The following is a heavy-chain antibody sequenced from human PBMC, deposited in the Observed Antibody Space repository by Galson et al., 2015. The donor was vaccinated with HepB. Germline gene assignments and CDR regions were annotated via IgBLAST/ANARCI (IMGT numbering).Heavy chain of an antibody. CDR2: IYSGGST. CDR1: GFTVSSNY. V-gene: IGHV3-66*01. CDR3: ARGTAPNQPFDY. Sequence: SLRLSCAASGFTVSSNYMSWVRQAPGKGLEWVSVIYSGGSTYYADSVKGRFTISRDNSKNTLYLQMNSLRAEDTAVYYCARGTAPNQPFDYWGQGTLVTVSS. J-gene: IGHJ4*02. D-gene: IGHD2-2*01.